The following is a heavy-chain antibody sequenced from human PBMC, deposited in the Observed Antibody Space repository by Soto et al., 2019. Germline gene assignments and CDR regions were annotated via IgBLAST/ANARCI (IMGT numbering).Heavy chain of an antibody. CDR3: AKNTENYYYGMDV. Sequence: QVQLVQSGAEVKKPGSSVKVSCKASGGTFSSYAISWVRQAPGQGLEWMGGIIPIFGTADYAQKFQGRVTITXAXATSTAYVELSSLRSEDTAVYYCAKNTENYYYGMDVWGQGTTVTVSS. CDR1: GGTFSSYA. J-gene: IGHJ6*02. V-gene: IGHV1-69*05. CDR2: IIPIFGTA.